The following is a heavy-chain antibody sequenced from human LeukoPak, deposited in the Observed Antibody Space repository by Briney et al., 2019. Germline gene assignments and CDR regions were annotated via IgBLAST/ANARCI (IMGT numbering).Heavy chain of an antibody. CDR2: ISGSGGST. Sequence: PGGSLRLSCAASGFTFSSYAMSWVRQAPGKGLEWVSAISGSGGSTYYADSVEGRFTISRDNSKNTLYLQMNSLRAEDTAVYYCAKGGGYCSSTRCYRAFDYWGQGTLLTVSS. V-gene: IGHV3-23*01. CDR3: AKGGGYCSSTRCYRAFDY. CDR1: GFTFSSYA. J-gene: IGHJ4*02. D-gene: IGHD2-2*01.